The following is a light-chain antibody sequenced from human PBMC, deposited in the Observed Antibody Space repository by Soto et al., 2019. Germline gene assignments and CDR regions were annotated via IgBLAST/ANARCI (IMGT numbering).Light chain of an antibody. V-gene: IGKV3-11*01. CDR3: QQRSNWRST. CDR2: DAS. J-gene: IGKJ5*01. Sequence: TITCRASQTIMTYLNWYQLKPGQAPRLLIYDASNRATGIPARFSGSGSGTDFTLTISSLEPEDFAVYYCQQRSNWRSTFGQGTRVEIK. CDR1: QTIMTY.